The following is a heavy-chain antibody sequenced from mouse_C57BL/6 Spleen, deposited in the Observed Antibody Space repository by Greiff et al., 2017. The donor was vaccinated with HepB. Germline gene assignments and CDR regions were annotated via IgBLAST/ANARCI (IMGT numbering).Heavy chain of an antibody. CDR1: GFTFSDYG. Sequence: EVQVVESGGGLVKPGGSLKLSCAASGFTFSDYGMHWVRQAPEKGLEWVAYISSGSSTIYYADTVKGRFTISRDNAKNTLFLQMTSLRSEDTAMYYCARDSLQLGRAMDYWGQGTSVTVSS. CDR3: ARDSLQLGRAMDY. J-gene: IGHJ4*01. CDR2: ISSGSSTI. D-gene: IGHD4-1*02. V-gene: IGHV5-17*01.